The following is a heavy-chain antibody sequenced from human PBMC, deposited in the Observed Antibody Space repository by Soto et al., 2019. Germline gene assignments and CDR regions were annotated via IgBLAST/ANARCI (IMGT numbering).Heavy chain of an antibody. CDR2: IYPGNGKT. CDR3: ARGSVTGPFYFEN. D-gene: IGHD4-17*01. CDR1: GYSFTTHT. J-gene: IGHJ4*02. V-gene: IGHV1-3*01. Sequence: ASVKVSCKTSGYSFTTHTLHWVRQTPGHGLQWMGWIYPGNGKTKYSQQRFQGRVTLTSDTSASTAYLELSSLRSEDTAMYYCARGSVTGPFYFENWGQGTLVTVSS.